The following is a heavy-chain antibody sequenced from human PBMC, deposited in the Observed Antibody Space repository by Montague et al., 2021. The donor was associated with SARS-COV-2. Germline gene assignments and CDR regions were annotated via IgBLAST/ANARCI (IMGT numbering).Heavy chain of an antibody. Sequence: SETLSPTCSVSGGSLSTYYWSWIRQPPGKGLEWIGYIDDSGTTRYNPSLRSRVTISLDLSKNQFSLDLNSVTAADTAVYYCARNAYNHYGLDVWGQGTTVTVSS. V-gene: IGHV4-59*08. J-gene: IGHJ6*02. CDR1: GGSLSTYY. CDR3: ARNAYNHYGLDV. CDR2: IDDSGTT.